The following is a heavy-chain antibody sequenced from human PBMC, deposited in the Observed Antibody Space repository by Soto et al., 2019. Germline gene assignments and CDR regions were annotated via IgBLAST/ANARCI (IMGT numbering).Heavy chain of an antibody. J-gene: IGHJ4*02. CDR3: ARASWGVSNGPDY. CDR2: INHSGST. V-gene: IGHV4-34*01. CDR1: GGSFSGYY. D-gene: IGHD3-16*01. Sequence: KPSETLSLTCAVYGGSFSGYYWSWIRQPPGKGLEWIGEINHSGSTNYNPSLKSRVTISVDTSKNQFSLKLSSVTAADTAVYYCARASWGVSNGPDYWGQGTLVTVSS.